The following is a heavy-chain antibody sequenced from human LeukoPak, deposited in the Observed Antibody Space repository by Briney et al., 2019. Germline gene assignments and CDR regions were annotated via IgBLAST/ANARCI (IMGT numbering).Heavy chain of an antibody. CDR1: GGSISSYY. J-gene: IGHJ6*03. CDR3: ARVGVVRAAPSIYYYYYMDV. V-gene: IGHV4-59*01. Sequence: SETLSLTCTVSGGSISSYYWSWIRQPPGKGLEWIGYIYYSGSTNYNPSLKSRVTISVDTSKNQFSLKLSSVTAADTAVYYCARVGVVRAAPSIYYYYYMDVWGKGTTVTVSS. D-gene: IGHD2-2*01. CDR2: IYYSGST.